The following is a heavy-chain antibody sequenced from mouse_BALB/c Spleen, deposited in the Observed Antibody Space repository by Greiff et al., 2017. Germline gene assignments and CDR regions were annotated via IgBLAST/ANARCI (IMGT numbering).Heavy chain of an antibody. CDR1: GYTFTSYW. D-gene: IGHD2-14*01. V-gene: IGHV1-5*01. CDR3: TRGVRRTDGLYYFDY. J-gene: IGHJ2*01. Sequence: DVQLQESGTVLARPGASVKMSCKASGYTFTSYWMHWVKQRPGKGLEWIGAIYPGNSDTSYNQKFKGNAKLTAVTSTSTAYMELSSLTNEDSAVYYCTRGVRRTDGLYYFDYWGQGTTLTVSS. CDR2: IYPGNSDT.